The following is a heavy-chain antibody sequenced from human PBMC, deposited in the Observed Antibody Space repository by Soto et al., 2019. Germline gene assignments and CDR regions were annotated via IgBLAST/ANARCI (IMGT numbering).Heavy chain of an antibody. CDR2: IYHSGTT. CDR1: GGSISSGGYS. CDR3: ARGHDRGDC. Sequence: SETLSLTCAVSGGSISSGGYSWSWIRQPPGKGLEWIGYIYHSGTTYYNPSLKSRVAISIDTSKNQFSLKLSSVTAADTAMYYCARGHDRGDCWSRGTLVTVSS. V-gene: IGHV4-30-2*01. D-gene: IGHD3-22*01. J-gene: IGHJ4*02.